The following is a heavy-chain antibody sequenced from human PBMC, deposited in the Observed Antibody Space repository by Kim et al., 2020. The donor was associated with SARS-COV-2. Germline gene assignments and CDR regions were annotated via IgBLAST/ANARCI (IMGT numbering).Heavy chain of an antibody. J-gene: IGHJ5*02. CDR2: ISSSSYI. Sequence: GGSLRLSCAASGFTFSSYSMNWVRQAPGKGLEWVSSISSSSYIYYADSVKGRFTISRDNAKNSLYLQMNSLRAEDTAVYYCARVQSYYDSSGYNSYNWFDPWGQGTLVTVSS. CDR3: ARVQSYYDSSGYNSYNWFDP. V-gene: IGHV3-21*01. CDR1: GFTFSSYS. D-gene: IGHD3-22*01.